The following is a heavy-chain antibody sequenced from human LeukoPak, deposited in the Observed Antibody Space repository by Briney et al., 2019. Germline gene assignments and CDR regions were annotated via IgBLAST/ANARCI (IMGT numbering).Heavy chain of an antibody. CDR3: AKDGKIVVVSYFDY. J-gene: IGHJ4*02. CDR2: ISGSGGST. D-gene: IGHD2-21*01. Sequence: GGSLRLSCAASGFTFSSYAMSWVRQAPRKGLEWVSAISGSGGSTYYADSVKGRFTISRDNSKNTLYLQMNSLRAEDTAVYYCAKDGKIVVVSYFDYWGQGTLVTVSS. V-gene: IGHV3-23*01. CDR1: GFTFSSYA.